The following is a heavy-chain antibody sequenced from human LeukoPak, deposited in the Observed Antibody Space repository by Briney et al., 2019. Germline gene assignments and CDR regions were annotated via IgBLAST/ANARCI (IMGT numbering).Heavy chain of an antibody. D-gene: IGHD2-2*01. CDR3: AREEGPYVVSSTYFDY. J-gene: IGHJ4*02. CDR1: GFTFSSYA. V-gene: IGHV3-23*01. Sequence: GGSLRPSCAASGFTFSSYAMSWVRQAPGKGLEWVSGISGSGGSTYYADSVKGRFTISRDNSKNTLYLQMNSLRAEDTAVYYCAREEGPYVVSSTYFDYWGQGTLVTVSS. CDR2: ISGSGGST.